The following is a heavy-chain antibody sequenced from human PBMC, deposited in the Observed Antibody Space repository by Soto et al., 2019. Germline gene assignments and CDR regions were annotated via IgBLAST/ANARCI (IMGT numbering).Heavy chain of an antibody. J-gene: IGHJ3*02. Sequence: SETLSLTCAVSGGSISSGGYSWSWIRQPPGKGLEWIGYIYYSGSTNYNPSLKSRVTISVDTSKNQFSLKLSSVTAADTAVYYCARLIAAAGTGAFDIWGQGTMVTVSS. CDR3: ARLIAAAGTGAFDI. CDR2: IYYSGST. D-gene: IGHD6-13*01. CDR1: GGSISSGGYS. V-gene: IGHV4-61*08.